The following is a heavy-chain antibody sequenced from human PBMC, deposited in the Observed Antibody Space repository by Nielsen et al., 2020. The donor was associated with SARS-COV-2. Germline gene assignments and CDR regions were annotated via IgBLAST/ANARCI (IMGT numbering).Heavy chain of an antibody. CDR2: ISAYNGNT. Sequence: ASVKVSCKASGYTFTSYGISWVRQAPGQGLEWMGWISAYNGNTNYAQKLQGRVTMTTDTSTSTVYMELSSLRSEDTAVYYCAREHFVGGLGIVVVISTILDYWGQGTLVTVSS. D-gene: IGHD3-22*01. J-gene: IGHJ4*02. CDR3: AREHFVGGLGIVVVISTILDY. CDR1: GYTFTSYG. V-gene: IGHV1-18*01.